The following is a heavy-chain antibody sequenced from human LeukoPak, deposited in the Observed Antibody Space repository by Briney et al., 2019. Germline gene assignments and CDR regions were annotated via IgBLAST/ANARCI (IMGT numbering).Heavy chain of an antibody. J-gene: IGHJ4*02. D-gene: IGHD6-25*01. V-gene: IGHV3-53*01. Sequence: SAVSLRLSCAASGFTASNNYMSWVPQAPGQGLEWGSVIYSVGSTYHADSVKGRFTISRDNSKNTLYLQMNSLTAEVTAVYYCARGPAAADTFFDSWGQGTLVTVSS. CDR1: GFTASNNY. CDR3: ARGPAAADTFFDS. CDR2: IYSVGST.